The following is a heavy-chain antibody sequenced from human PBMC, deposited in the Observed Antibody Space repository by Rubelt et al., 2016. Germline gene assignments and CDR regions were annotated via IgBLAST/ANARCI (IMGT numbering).Heavy chain of an antibody. CDR3: ALARSTGVGGRGFFDS. CDR1: GGAISDSDYY. D-gene: IGHD1-1*01. CDR2: VLHSGSA. V-gene: IGHV4-39*01. Sequence: QLQLQESGPGLVKPSETLSLTCTVSGGAISDSDYYWAWIRQPPGRGLEYIVTVLHSGSAYYNPSLNSRVTVSVDTSKNQFSLGLDPGTAADTAVYYCALARSTGVGGRGFFDSWGQGTLVTVSS. J-gene: IGHJ5*01.